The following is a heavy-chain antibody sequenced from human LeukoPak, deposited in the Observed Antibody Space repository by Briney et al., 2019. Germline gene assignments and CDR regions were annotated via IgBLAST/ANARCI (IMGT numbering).Heavy chain of an antibody. D-gene: IGHD2-15*01. CDR3: ARVLVGALRYCSGGACPFDL. Sequence: PETLSLTCTVSGGSIRSHYWSWIRQPPGKGLEWIGHIYYSGSTNYNPSLKSRVTMSVDTSKNQFSLRLSSVTAADTAVYYCARVLVGALRYCSGGACPFDLWGRGTLVTVSS. CDR1: GGSIRSHY. CDR2: IYYSGST. V-gene: IGHV4-59*11. J-gene: IGHJ2*01.